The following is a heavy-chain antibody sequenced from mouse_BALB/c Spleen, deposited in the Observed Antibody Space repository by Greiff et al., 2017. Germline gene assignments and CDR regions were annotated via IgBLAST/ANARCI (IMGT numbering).Heavy chain of an antibody. D-gene: IGHD4-1*01. Sequence: EVQLVESGGDLVKPGGSLKLSCAASGFTFSSYGMSWVRQTPDKRLEWVATISSGGSYTYYPDSVKGRFTISRDNAKNTLYLQMSSLKSEDTAMYDCARQAGKNWGQGTLVTVSA. CDR2: ISSGGSYT. V-gene: IGHV5-6*01. CDR1: GFTFSSYG. J-gene: IGHJ3*01. CDR3: ARQAGKN.